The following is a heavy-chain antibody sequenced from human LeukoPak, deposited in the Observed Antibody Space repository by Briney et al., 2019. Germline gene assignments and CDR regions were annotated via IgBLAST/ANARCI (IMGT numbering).Heavy chain of an antibody. CDR3: ARDSSSGWHYDY. J-gene: IGHJ4*02. Sequence: ASVEVSCKASGYTFTSYYMHWVRQAPGQGLEWMGIINPSGGSTSYAQKFQGRVTMTRDTSTSTVYMELSSLRSEDTAVYYCARDSSSGWHYDYWGQGTLVTVSS. CDR1: GYTFTSYY. V-gene: IGHV1-46*01. CDR2: INPSGGST. D-gene: IGHD6-19*01.